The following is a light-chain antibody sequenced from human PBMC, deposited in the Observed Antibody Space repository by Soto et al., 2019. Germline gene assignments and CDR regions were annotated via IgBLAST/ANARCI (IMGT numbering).Light chain of an antibody. Sequence: DIQMTQSPSSLSASVGDRVNITCRASQSITRYLTWYQQKPGKVPKLLMYDASSLQRGVPPRFSGTRSGTDFTLTISSLQPEDFATYYCQQSYSTPFTFGPGTKVDIK. CDR1: QSITRY. CDR3: QQSYSTPFT. J-gene: IGKJ3*01. V-gene: IGKV1-39*01. CDR2: DAS.